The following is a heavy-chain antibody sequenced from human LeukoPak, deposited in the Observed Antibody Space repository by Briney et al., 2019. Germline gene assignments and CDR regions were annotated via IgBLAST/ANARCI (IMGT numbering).Heavy chain of an antibody. CDR3: ARVARGVLRYFDWLYPFDY. D-gene: IGHD3-9*01. J-gene: IGHJ4*02. Sequence: GGSLRLSCAVSGFTFSNYGMHWVRQAPGKGLEYVSAISSNGGSTYYANSVKGRFTISRDNSKNTLYLQMGSLRAEDMAVYYCARVARGVLRYFDWLYPFDYWGQGTLVTVSS. CDR2: ISSNGGST. CDR1: GFTFSNYG. V-gene: IGHV3-64*01.